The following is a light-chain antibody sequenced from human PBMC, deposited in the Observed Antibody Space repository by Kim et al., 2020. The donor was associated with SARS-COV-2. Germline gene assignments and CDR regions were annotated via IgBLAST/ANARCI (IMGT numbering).Light chain of an antibody. CDR3: QQNYSASRT. V-gene: IGKV1-39*01. CDR2: TAS. CDR1: QDIIRY. J-gene: IGKJ1*01. Sequence: EIQMTQSPSSLSASVGDRVTITCRASQDIIRYLNWYQQKPGKAPKLLIYTASSLHSGVPSRFTGSGSETDFTLTISSLQPEDFATYYCQQNYSASRTFGQGTQVDIK.